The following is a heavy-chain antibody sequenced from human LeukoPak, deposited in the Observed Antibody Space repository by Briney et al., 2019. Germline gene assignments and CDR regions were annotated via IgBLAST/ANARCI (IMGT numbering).Heavy chain of an antibody. CDR2: ISPYNGNT. D-gene: IGHD2-15*01. CDR1: GYTFTDYY. Sequence: ASVKVSCKTSGYTFTDYYMHWVRQAPGQGLEWMGWISPYNGNTNYAQKLQDRVTMTTDTSTSTAYMELRSLRSDDTAVYYCARVITPGYFLHWGQGTLVTVSS. V-gene: IGHV1-18*04. CDR3: ARVITPGYFLH. J-gene: IGHJ1*01.